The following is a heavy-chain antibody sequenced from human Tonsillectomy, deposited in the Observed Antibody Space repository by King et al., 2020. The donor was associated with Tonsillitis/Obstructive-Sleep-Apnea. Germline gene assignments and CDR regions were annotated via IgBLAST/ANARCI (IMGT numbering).Heavy chain of an antibody. J-gene: IGHJ4*02. CDR2: IYYSGST. V-gene: IGHV4-59*08. CDR3: ARQYSSGWYYFDY. Sequence: VQLQESGPGLVKPSETLSLTCTVSGGSISSYYWSWIRQPPGKGLEWIGYIYYSGSTNYNPSLKSRVTISVDTSKNQFSLKLSSVTAADTAVYYCARQYSSGWYYFDYWGQGTLVTVSS. D-gene: IGHD6-19*01. CDR1: GGSISSYY.